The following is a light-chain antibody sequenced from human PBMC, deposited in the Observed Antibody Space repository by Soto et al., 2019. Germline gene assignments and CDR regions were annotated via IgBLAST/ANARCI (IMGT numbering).Light chain of an antibody. J-gene: IGKJ4*01. V-gene: IGKV3-15*01. CDR3: QQYNNWPLT. CDR2: GAS. Sequence: EIVMTQSPATLSVSPGERATLSCRASQSVSSNLAWYQQKPGQAPRLLIYGASTRATGIPARFSGSGSGTEFTLTISSLQSEEFAVYYCQQYNNWPLTFGGGTQVEIK. CDR1: QSVSSN.